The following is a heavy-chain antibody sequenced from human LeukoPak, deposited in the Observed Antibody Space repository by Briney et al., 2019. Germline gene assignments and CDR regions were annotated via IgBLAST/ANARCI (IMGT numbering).Heavy chain of an antibody. Sequence: GGSLRLSCAASGFTFHSYWMHWVRQAPGKGLVWVSRIDNDGGSTTYADSVKGRFTISRDNAKNTLYLQMNSVRAEDTAVYYCARSSFPYYFDYWGQGTLVTVSS. J-gene: IGHJ4*02. D-gene: IGHD3-16*01. V-gene: IGHV3-74*01. CDR3: ARSSFPYYFDY. CDR2: IDNDGGST. CDR1: GFTFHSYW.